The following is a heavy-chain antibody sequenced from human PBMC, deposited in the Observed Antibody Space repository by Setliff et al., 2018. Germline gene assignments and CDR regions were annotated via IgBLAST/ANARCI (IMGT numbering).Heavy chain of an antibody. Sequence: SETLSLPCAVYGGSSSSFYWSCLRQPPGKGPEWNGKINHSGTTNYKPSLKSRVTRSEDTSTKQFSLTLSSVTAADTAVDYCATFGSLDRTGDWAFDNWGQGTLVTVSS. D-gene: IGHD7-27*01. V-gene: IGHV4-34*01. J-gene: IGHJ4*02. CDR1: GGSSSSFY. CDR3: ATFGSLDRTGDWAFDN. CDR2: INHSGTT.